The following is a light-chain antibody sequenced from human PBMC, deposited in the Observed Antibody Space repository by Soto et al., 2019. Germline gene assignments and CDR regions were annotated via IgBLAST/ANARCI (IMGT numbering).Light chain of an antibody. CDR3: SSYSKKDILI. CDR2: DVT. J-gene: IGLJ2*01. CDR1: SSDVGAYNY. Sequence: QSVLTQPASVSGSPGQSITISCAGTSSDVGAYNYVSWYQQHPGKAPKLIVFDVTSRPSGVSNRFSGSKSANTASLTTSGLQAEDAADYYCSSYSKKDILIFGGGTKVTVL. V-gene: IGLV2-14*03.